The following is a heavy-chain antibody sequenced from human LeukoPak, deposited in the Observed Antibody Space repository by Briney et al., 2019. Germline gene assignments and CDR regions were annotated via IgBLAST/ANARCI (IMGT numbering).Heavy chain of an antibody. Sequence: RSGGSLRLSCVVSGFGVSNNYIIWVRQAPGNGLERVSVIYGDGRTSHSASVRGRFTISRDNSKNIVSLQMNNLRAEDTAVYYCARGRGLGVVSPYFDYWGQGTLVTVSS. CDR2: IYGDGRT. CDR1: GFGVSNNY. CDR3: ARGRGLGVVSPYFDY. D-gene: IGHD3-3*01. V-gene: IGHV3-53*01. J-gene: IGHJ4*02.